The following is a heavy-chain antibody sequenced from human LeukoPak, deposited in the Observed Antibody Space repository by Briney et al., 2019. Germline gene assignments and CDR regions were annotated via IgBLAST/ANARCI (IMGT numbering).Heavy chain of an antibody. CDR1: GYTFTSYG. V-gene: IGHV1-18*01. D-gene: IGHD3-10*01. Sequence: GASVTVSFKASGYTFTSYGISWVRQAPGQGREWMGWISSYNGNTNYAQKLQGRVTMTTDTSTSAAYMELRSLRSDDTAVYYCARHTLYGSGSYYVYYFDYWGQGTLVTVSS. CDR2: ISSYNGNT. J-gene: IGHJ4*02. CDR3: ARHTLYGSGSYYVYYFDY.